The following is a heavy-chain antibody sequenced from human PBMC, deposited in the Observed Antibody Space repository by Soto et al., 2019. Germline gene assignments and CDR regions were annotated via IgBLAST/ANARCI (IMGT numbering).Heavy chain of an antibody. D-gene: IGHD3-9*01. J-gene: IGHJ5*02. V-gene: IGHV4-59*01. Sequence: PSETLSLTCTVSNGCISTYYWTWVRQPPGKGLEWIGYVYYSGTTNYNPSLKSRVGMSIDTSKNQFSLELKSVTAADTATYYCVRDYLLTGFDTWGQGTLVTVSS. CDR3: VRDYLLTGFDT. CDR2: VYYSGTT. CDR1: NGCISTYY.